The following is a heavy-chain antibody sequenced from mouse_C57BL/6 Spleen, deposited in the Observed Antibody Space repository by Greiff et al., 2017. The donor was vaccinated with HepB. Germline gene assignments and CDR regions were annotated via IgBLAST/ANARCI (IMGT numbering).Heavy chain of an antibody. CDR3: TRGGLTDPYYYAMDY. CDR1: GFTFSSYA. V-gene: IGHV5-9-1*02. Sequence: EVKLVESGEGLVKPGGSLKLSCAASGFTFSSYAMSWVRQTPEKRLEWVAYISSGGDYIYYADTVKGRFTISRDNAWNTLYLQMSSLKSEDTAMYYCTRGGLTDPYYYAMDYRGQGTSVTVSS. D-gene: IGHD4-1*01. J-gene: IGHJ4*01. CDR2: ISSGGDYI.